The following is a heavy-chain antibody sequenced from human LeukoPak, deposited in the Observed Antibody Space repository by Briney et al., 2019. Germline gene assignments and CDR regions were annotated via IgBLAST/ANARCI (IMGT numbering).Heavy chain of an antibody. Sequence: GGSLRFSCAASGFTFSSYAMSWVRQAPGKGLEWVSAISGSGGSTYYADSVKGRFTISRDNSKNTLYLQMNSLRAEDTAVYYCAKDLDVWGSYRPPDDYWGQGTLVTVSS. CDR3: AKDLDVWGSYRPPDDY. V-gene: IGHV3-23*01. CDR2: ISGSGGST. CDR1: GFTFSSYA. D-gene: IGHD3-16*02. J-gene: IGHJ4*02.